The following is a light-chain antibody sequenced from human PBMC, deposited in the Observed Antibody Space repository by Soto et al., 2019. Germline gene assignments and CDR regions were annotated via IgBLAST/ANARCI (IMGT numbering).Light chain of an antibody. V-gene: IGKV3-15*01. CDR3: QQYNDWPRT. CDR2: GAS. J-gene: IGKJ2*01. CDR1: QSVSNN. Sequence: EIVMTQSPATLSVSPGERATLSCRASQSVSNNLVWYQQKPGQAPRLLIYGASTRATGIPGRFSGSGSGTEFTLTISSLQSEDFAVYYCQQYNDWPRTFDQGTKLEIK.